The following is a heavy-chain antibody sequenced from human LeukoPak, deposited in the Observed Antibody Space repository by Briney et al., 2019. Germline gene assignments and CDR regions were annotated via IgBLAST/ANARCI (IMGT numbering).Heavy chain of an antibody. Sequence: GRSLRLSCAASGFTFSSYAMHWVRQAPGKGLEWVAVISYDGSNKYYADSVKGRFTISRDNSKNTLYLQMNSLRAEDTAVYYCARGTAVLLWFGAQSGLDPWDQGTLVTVSS. J-gene: IGHJ5*02. D-gene: IGHD3-10*01. CDR3: ARGTAVLLWFGAQSGLDP. V-gene: IGHV3-30*04. CDR1: GFTFSSYA. CDR2: ISYDGSNK.